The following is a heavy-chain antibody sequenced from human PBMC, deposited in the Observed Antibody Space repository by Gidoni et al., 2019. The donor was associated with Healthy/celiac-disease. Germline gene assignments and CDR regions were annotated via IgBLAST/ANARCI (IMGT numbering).Heavy chain of an antibody. D-gene: IGHD3-22*01. V-gene: IGHV1-69*01. CDR3: ARGADSSGYGYYGMDV. Sequence: VQLVHSGAEVKKPVSSLTVSCKASGRTSSSYAISWVRQAPGQGLEWMGGLIPIFGSANYAQKFQGRVTITADESTGTAYMELSSLRSEDTAVYYCARGADSSGYGYYGMDVWGQGTTVNVSS. J-gene: IGHJ6*02. CDR2: LIPIFGSA. CDR1: GRTSSSYA.